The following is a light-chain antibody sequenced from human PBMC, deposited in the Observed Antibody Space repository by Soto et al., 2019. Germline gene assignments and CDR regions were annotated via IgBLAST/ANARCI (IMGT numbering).Light chain of an antibody. CDR2: DDN. V-gene: IGLV1-51*01. CDR1: RSNIGGKS. CDR3: GSWDSSLSAYV. J-gene: IGLJ1*01. Sequence: QSVLTQPPSVSAAPGQKVTISCSGSRSNIGGKSVSWYQQLPGTAPKLLIYDDNKRPSGIPDRFSGSKSGTSATLGITGFQTGDEADYYCGSWDSSLSAYVFGTGTKVTVL.